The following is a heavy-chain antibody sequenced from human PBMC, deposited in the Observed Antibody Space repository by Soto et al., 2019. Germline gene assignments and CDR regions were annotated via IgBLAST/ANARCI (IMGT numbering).Heavy chain of an antibody. D-gene: IGHD3-10*01. Sequence: SETLSLTCSVSGASINNFAYYWGWIRQPPGKGLEWIGTVYYNENTYYNPSLRSRVAISVDTAKNQFSLNLRSVTAADTAVYFCARRERYYGSPGWFDPWGQGTLVTVS. CDR2: VYYNENT. V-gene: IGHV4-39*01. J-gene: IGHJ5*01. CDR3: ARRERYYGSPGWFDP. CDR1: GASINNFAYY.